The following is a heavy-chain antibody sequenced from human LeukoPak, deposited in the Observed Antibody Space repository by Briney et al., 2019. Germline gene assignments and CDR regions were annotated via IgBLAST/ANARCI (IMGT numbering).Heavy chain of an antibody. D-gene: IGHD2-2*01. J-gene: IGHJ6*02. V-gene: IGHV4-34*01. CDR3: ARGRRVPVVYYYYYGMDV. Sequence: SETLSLTCAVYGGSFSGYYWSWIRQPPGKGLEWIGEINHSGSTNYNPSLKSRVTISVDTSKNQFSLKLSSVTAVDTAVYYCARGRRVPVVYYYYYGMDVWGQGTTVTVSS. CDR2: INHSGST. CDR1: GGSFSGYY.